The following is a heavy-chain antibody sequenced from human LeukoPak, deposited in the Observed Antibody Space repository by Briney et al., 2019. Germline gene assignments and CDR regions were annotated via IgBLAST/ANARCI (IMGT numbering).Heavy chain of an antibody. Sequence: SETLSLTCSVSNYFITTAYYWGWIRQPPGKGLEWIGSIFHDGTTYYNPSLKSRVTISLDSSKNQFSLKLGSVTAADTAVYYCARKFGVAYYGDPRGSFDVWSQGTMVTVSS. D-gene: IGHD4-17*01. V-gene: IGHV4-38-2*02. CDR1: NYFITTAYY. CDR2: IFHDGTT. J-gene: IGHJ3*01. CDR3: ARKFGVAYYGDPRGSFDV.